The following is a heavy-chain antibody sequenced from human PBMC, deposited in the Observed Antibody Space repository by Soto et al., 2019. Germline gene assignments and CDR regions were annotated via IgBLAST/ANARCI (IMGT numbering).Heavy chain of an antibody. D-gene: IGHD1-20*01. CDR2: IRPDNGNR. V-gene: IGHV1-18*04. CDR3: ARDTESNRYND. J-gene: IGHJ1*01. CDR1: GYTFTSYY. Sequence: GASVKVSCKASGYTFTSYYMHWVRQAPGQGLEWMGWIRPDNGNRKSAQRLQGRVTLTTDTSASTAYMELRSLTSDDTAMYYCARDTESNRYNDWGQGTLVTVSS.